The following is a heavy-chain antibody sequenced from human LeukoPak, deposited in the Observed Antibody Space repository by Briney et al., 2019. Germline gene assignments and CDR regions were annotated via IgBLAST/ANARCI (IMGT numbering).Heavy chain of an antibody. J-gene: IGHJ6*02. CDR3: ARGSPYSSGWYGYGYYYYGMDV. D-gene: IGHD6-19*01. Sequence: SETLSLTCTVSGGSISSYYWSWIRQPPGKGLEWIGCIYYSGSTNYNPSLKSRVTISVDTSKNQFSLKLSSVTAADTAVYYCARGSPYSSGWYGYGYYYYGMDVWGQGTTVTVSS. V-gene: IGHV4-59*01. CDR2: IYYSGST. CDR1: GGSISSYY.